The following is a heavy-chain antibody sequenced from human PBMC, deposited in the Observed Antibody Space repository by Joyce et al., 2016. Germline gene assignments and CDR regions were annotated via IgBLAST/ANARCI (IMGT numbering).Heavy chain of an antibody. CDR3: ARVYSEYDIDHFDY. V-gene: IGHV4-38-2*02. CDR1: DYSISSGYD. CDR2: IKHGGNT. Sequence: QVQLQESGPGLVKPSETLSLSCIVSDYSISSGYDWGWSRQPPGEGLEWIGSIKHGGNTYENPPLNSRVIISVDTSKNQFALKLGSVTAADTAVYYCARVYSEYDIDHFDYWGQGTLVTVSS. D-gene: IGHD5-12*01. J-gene: IGHJ4*02.